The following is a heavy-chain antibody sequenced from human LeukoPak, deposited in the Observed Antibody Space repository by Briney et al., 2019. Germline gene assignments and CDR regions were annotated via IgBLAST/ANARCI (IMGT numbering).Heavy chain of an antibody. CDR1: GGSISSSNW. Sequence: SETLSLTCAVSGGSISSSNWWSWVRQPPGKGLEWIGEIYHSGSTNYKPSLKSRVTISVDKSKNQFSLKLSSVTAADTAVYYCARGHSYYDNSGYSGIDYWGQGTLITVSS. CDR3: ARGHSYYDNSGYSGIDY. D-gene: IGHD3-22*01. V-gene: IGHV4-4*02. CDR2: IYHSGST. J-gene: IGHJ4*02.